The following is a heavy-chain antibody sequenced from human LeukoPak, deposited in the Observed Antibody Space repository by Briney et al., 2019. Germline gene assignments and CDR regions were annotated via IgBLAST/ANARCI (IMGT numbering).Heavy chain of an antibody. D-gene: IGHD4-17*01. CDR2: INPNSGGT. J-gene: IGHJ4*02. CDR1: GYTFTGYY. V-gene: IGHV1-2*02. Sequence: GASVKVSCKASGYTFTGYYMHWARQAPGQGPEWMGWINPNSGGTNYAQKFQGRVTMTRDTSISTAYMELSRLRSDDTAVYYCARDRDYGDYVYVFDYWGQGTLVTVSP. CDR3: ARDRDYGDYVYVFDY.